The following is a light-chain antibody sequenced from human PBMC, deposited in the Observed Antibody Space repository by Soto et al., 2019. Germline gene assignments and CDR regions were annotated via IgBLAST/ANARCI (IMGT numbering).Light chain of an antibody. Sequence: EIVMTQSPATLSVSPGERVTLSCWASQSGFTNLAWSQHKRGQAPRLLIYAASTRATGIAARFSGSGSGTEFTLTISSLQSEDFAIYYCQQYNNCPYTFGQGTKLEIK. V-gene: IGKV3-15*01. CDR1: QSGFTN. CDR3: QQYNNCPYT. CDR2: AAS. J-gene: IGKJ2*01.